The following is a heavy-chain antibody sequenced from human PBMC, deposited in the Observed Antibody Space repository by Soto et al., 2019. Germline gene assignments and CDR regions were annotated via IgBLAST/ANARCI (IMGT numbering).Heavy chain of an antibody. Sequence: QVQLVQSGAEVKKPGASVKVSCKASGYTFTSYDINWVRQATGQGLEWMGWMNPNSGNTGYAQKFQGRVTMTRKTSISTAYMELSSLRSEETAVYYGAGERAVAGVDYWGQGTLVTVSS. CDR3: AGERAVAGVDY. CDR1: GYTFTSYD. CDR2: MNPNSGNT. V-gene: IGHV1-8*01. D-gene: IGHD6-19*01. J-gene: IGHJ4*02.